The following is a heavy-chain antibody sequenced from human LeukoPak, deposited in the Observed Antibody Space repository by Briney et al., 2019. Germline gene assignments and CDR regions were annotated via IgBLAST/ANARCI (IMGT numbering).Heavy chain of an antibody. V-gene: IGHV4-4*07. CDR1: GGSISSYY. CDR3: ARDGTLSSGWPFDY. CDR2: IYTSGST. Sequence: SETLSLTCTVCGGSISSYYWSWIRQPAGKGLEWIGRIYTSGSTNYNPSPKSRVTMSVDTSKNQFSLKLSSVTAADTAVYYCARDGTLSSGWPFDYWGQGTLVTVSS. J-gene: IGHJ4*02. D-gene: IGHD6-19*01.